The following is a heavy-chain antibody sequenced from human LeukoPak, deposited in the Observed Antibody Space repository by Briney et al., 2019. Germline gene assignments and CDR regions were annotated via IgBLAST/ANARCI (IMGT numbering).Heavy chain of an antibody. CDR2: INPNTGGT. D-gene: IGHD3-3*01. J-gene: IGHJ4*02. V-gene: IGHV1-2*02. CDR1: GYTFTGYF. CDR3: ARGVTIRNNY. Sequence: ASVKLSCKASGYTFTGYFIHWVRQAPGQGLEWMGWINPNTGGTKYEQKFQGRVTMTKDTSITTAYMELSRLRSDDTAVYYCARGVTIRNNYWGQGTLVPVS.